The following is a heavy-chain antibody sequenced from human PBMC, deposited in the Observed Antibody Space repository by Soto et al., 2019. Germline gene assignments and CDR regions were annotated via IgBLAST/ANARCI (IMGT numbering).Heavy chain of an antibody. V-gene: IGHV1-2*04. D-gene: IGHD6-6*01. CDR3: ARALGGSSSANWFDP. Sequence: ASVKVSCKASGYTFTGYYMHWVRLAPGQGLEWMGWINPNSGGTNYAQKSQGWVTMTRDTSISTAYMELSRLRSDDTAVYYCARALGGSSSANWFDPWGQGTLVTVSS. J-gene: IGHJ5*02. CDR1: GYTFTGYY. CDR2: INPNSGGT.